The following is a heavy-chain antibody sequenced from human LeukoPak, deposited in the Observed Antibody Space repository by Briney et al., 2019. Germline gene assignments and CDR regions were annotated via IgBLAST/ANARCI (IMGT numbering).Heavy chain of an antibody. J-gene: IGHJ4*02. CDR1: GYTFTGYY. D-gene: IGHD6-19*01. V-gene: IGHV1-2*02. CDR2: INPNSGGT. Sequence: ASVTVSFKASGYTFTGYYMHWVRQAPGQGLEWMGWINPNSGGTNYAQKFQGRVTMTRDTSISTAYMELSRLRSDDTAVYYCARVRQWLALTAPFDYWGQGTLVTVSS. CDR3: ARVRQWLALTAPFDY.